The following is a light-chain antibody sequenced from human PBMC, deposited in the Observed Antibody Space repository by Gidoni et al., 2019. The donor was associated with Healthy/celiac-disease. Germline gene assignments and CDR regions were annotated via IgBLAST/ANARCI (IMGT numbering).Light chain of an antibody. J-gene: IGKJ1*01. CDR2: DAS. Sequence: EIVLTQSPATLSLSPGERATLSCRASQSVSSYLAWYQQKPGQAPRLLIYDASNRATGIPARCSGSGSGTDFTITISRLEHEDFAVYYCQQRRNWPPWTFGQGTKVEIK. V-gene: IGKV3-11*01. CDR3: QQRRNWPPWT. CDR1: QSVSSY.